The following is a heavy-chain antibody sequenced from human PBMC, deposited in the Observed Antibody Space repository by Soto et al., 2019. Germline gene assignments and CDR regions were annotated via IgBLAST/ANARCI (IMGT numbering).Heavy chain of an antibody. Sequence: QVQLVQSGADVKKPGASVKVSCKASGYTFTSYGIRLVRQAPGQGLAGMGWLSAYNGNTNYAQKLQGRVTMTTDTSTSTAYMELRSLRSDDTAVYYCAREAVDTAMFRLGESYCMDVWGQGTTVTVSS. CDR1: GYTFTSYG. CDR3: AREAVDTAMFRLGESYCMDV. J-gene: IGHJ6*02. V-gene: IGHV1-18*01. D-gene: IGHD5-18*01. CDR2: LSAYNGNT.